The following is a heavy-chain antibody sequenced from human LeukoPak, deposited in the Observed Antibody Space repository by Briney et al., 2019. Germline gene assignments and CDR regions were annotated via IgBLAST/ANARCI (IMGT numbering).Heavy chain of an antibody. D-gene: IGHD4-17*01. CDR3: AGDYGDRLTGIRFDT. CDR1: GGSISSGDYY. J-gene: IGHJ5*02. CDR2: IYYSGTT. V-gene: IGHV4-30-4*01. Sequence: SPTLSLTCTVSGGSISSGDYYWSWIRQPPGKGLEWIGYIYYSGTTYYNPSLKSRLTMAIQTSKNQFSLKLTSVTAADTAVYYCAGDYGDRLTGIRFDTWGQGTLVTVSS.